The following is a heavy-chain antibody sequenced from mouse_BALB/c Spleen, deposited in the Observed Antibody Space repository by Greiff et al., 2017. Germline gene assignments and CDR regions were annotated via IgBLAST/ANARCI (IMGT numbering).Heavy chain of an antibody. CDR2: INPSNGRT. CDR1: GYTFTSYW. Sequence: VQLQQSGAELVKPGASVKLSCKASGYTFTSYWMHRVKPRPGQGLEWNGEINPSNGRTNYTEKFKSKATLTVDKSSSTSYMQLSRLTSEDAAVYYCARYDGNYVAFAYGGKGTLVAVS. V-gene: IGHV1S81*02. D-gene: IGHD2-1*01. CDR3: ARYDGNYVAFAY. J-gene: IGHJ3*01.